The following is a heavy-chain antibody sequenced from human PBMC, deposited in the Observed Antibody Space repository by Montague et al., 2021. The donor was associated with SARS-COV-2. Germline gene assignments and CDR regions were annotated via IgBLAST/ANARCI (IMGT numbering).Heavy chain of an antibody. J-gene: IGHJ4*02. D-gene: IGHD3-9*01. CDR3: ARDPEYDILTGYSLDY. V-gene: IGHV3-30-3*01. CDR2: ISYDGSNK. CDR1: GFTFSSYA. Sequence: SLRLSCAASGFTFSSYAMHWVRQAPGKGLEWVAVISYDGSNKYYADSVKGRFTISRDNSKNTLYLQMNSLRAEDTAVYYCARDPEYDILTGYSLDYWGQGTLVTVSS.